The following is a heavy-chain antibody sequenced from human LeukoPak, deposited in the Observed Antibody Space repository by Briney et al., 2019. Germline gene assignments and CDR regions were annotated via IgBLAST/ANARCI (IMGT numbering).Heavy chain of an antibody. Sequence: ASVKVSCKASGYTFTKNDINWVRQATGQGPEWMGWMNPKSGNTGYAQKFQGRVTMTRNTSITTAYMELSSLRSEDTAVYYCARTGAHVDTAMVTGYYYYYMDVWGKGTTVTVSS. CDR1: GYTFTKND. V-gene: IGHV1-8*01. CDR2: MNPKSGNT. D-gene: IGHD5-18*01. J-gene: IGHJ6*03. CDR3: ARTGAHVDTAMVTGYYYYYMDV.